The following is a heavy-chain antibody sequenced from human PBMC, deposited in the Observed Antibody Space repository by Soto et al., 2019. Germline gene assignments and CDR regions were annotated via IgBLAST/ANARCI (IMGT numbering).Heavy chain of an antibody. J-gene: IGHJ3*01. CDR2: GTPSASST. CDR3: TTGRAVILDPFDV. V-gene: IGHV3-23*01. D-gene: IGHD1-26*01. CDR1: GFTFSSFA. Sequence: GQLLESGGGMVQPGGSLRLSCAASGFTFSSFAMNWVRLPPGRGLEWVAAGTPSASSTHYADSVECRFTISRDNSKNTLYLPMTRLRGADTAVYYWTTGRAVILDPFDVWGQGTMVNVSS.